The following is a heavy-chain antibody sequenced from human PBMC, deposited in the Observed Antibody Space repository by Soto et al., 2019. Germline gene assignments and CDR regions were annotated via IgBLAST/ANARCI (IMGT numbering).Heavy chain of an antibody. CDR2: IYPGDSDT. CDR3: ARHPPRRRYFDGFDH. D-gene: IGHD3-9*01. J-gene: IGHJ4*02. V-gene: IGHV5-51*01. Sequence: PGESLKISCQGSGYSFTSYWIGCLRQMPGKGLEWMGSIYPGDSDTRYSPSFQGQVTISADKSISTAYLQWSSPKASDNAMYYCARHPPRRRYFDGFDHWGQGTLVNVSS. CDR1: GYSFTSYW.